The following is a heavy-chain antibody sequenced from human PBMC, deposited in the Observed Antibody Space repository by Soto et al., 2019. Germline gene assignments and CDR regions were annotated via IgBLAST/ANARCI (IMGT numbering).Heavy chain of an antibody. Sequence: VQLVESGGGLVKPGGSLRLSCVASGFTFSHHNMNWVRQAPGKGLEWVSSTSSLGNYNYYAESLKGRFTVSRDNARNTLFLQITSLRVDDSGFYYCAREGIHNYNEYNFDYWGQGTLVTVSS. J-gene: IGHJ4*01. CDR1: GFTFSHHN. V-gene: IGHV3-21*01. CDR2: TSSLGNYN. D-gene: IGHD4-4*01. CDR3: AREGIHNYNEYNFDY.